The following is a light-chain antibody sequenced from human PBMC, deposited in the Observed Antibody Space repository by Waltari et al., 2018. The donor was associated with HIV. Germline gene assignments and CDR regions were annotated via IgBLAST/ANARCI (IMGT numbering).Light chain of an antibody. J-gene: IGLJ3*02. CDR1: SRDGGGSNH. Sequence: QSALTQPPSASGSPGQSVTISCTGTSRDGGGSNHVSRYQPHPGKAPKLMIYEVSKRPSGVPDRFSGSKSGSTASLTVSGLQAEDEADYYCSSYAGSNNRWVFGGGTKLTAL. CDR2: EVS. CDR3: SSYAGSNNRWV. V-gene: IGLV2-8*01.